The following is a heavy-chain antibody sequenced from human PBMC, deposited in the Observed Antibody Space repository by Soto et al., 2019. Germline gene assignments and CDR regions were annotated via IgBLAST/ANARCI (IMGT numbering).Heavy chain of an antibody. D-gene: IGHD2-2*01. J-gene: IGHJ4*02. CDR2: VNPDGSIT. Sequence: EVQLMESGGGLVQPGGSLRLSCTAAGFTFRNYWVNWVRQAPGNGLVWVSRVNPDGSITTYADSVKGRFSISRNNARNTVYLQMDSLRGDDTAVYFCARGPISDAVYLDYWGQGTLVTVSS. CDR1: GFTFRNYW. V-gene: IGHV3-74*03. CDR3: ARGPISDAVYLDY.